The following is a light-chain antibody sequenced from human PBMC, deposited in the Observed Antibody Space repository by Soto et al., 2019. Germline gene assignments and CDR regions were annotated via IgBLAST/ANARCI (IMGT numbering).Light chain of an antibody. V-gene: IGLV2-23*02. CDR3: CSYAGNSTFV. CDR2: EVN. Sequence: HSALTQPASWSGSPGQSITISCTGTSTNLANYNLVSWYQQYPGKAPKLIIYEVNKRPSGFSNRFSGAKSGNTASLTISGLQAEDEADYYCCSYAGNSTFVFGTGTKVTVL. J-gene: IGLJ1*01. CDR1: STNLANYNL.